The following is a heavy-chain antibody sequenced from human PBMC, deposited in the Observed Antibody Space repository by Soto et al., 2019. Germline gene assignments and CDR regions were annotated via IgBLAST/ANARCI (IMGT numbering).Heavy chain of an antibody. CDR3: ARGSRGWRSTSIDE. J-gene: IGHJ4*02. V-gene: IGHV4-34*01. CDR2: INHSGST. Sequence: SETLCLTYDIPDDSTSCGHYWDCSRKHPGQGLGWFGGINHSGSTNYNPSLKSRVAISVDTSKNQFSLKLNSVTAADTAAYYCARGSRGWRSTSIDEWGQGTMSTFAS. D-gene: IGHD6-19*01. CDR1: DDSTSCGHY.